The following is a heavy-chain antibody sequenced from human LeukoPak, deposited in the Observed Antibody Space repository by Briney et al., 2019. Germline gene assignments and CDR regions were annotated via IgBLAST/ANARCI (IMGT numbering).Heavy chain of an antibody. J-gene: IGHJ6*02. Sequence: GASVKVSCKASGYTFTSYAMNWVRQAPGQGLEWMGGIVPIFGTANYAQKFQGRVTITADESTSTAYMELSSLRSEDTAVYYCARDEFKSSCSSTSCHIYYYYGMDVWGQGTTVTVSS. D-gene: IGHD2-2*01. CDR3: ARDEFKSSCSSTSCHIYYYYGMDV. CDR1: GYTFTSYA. CDR2: IVPIFGTA. V-gene: IGHV1-69*13.